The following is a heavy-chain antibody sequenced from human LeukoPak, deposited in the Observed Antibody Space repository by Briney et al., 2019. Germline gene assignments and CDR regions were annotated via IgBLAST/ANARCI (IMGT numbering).Heavy chain of an antibody. J-gene: IGHJ4*02. V-gene: IGHV4-39*01. D-gene: IGHD2-2*01. Sequence: SETLSLTCTVSGGSISSGSYYWGWIRQPPGKGLEWIGSIYYSGSTYYNPSLKSRVTISVDTSKNQFSLKLSSVTAADTAVYYCARHPGDIVVVPDAWGQGTLVTVSS. CDR2: IYYSGST. CDR3: ARHPGDIVVVPDA. CDR1: GGSISSGSYY.